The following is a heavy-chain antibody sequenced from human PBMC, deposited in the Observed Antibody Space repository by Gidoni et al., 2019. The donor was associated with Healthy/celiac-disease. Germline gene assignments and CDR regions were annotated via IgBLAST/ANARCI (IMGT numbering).Heavy chain of an antibody. D-gene: IGHD2-21*02. CDR2: IYYSGST. Sequence: QVQLQESGPGLVKPSETLSLTCTVSGGSISSYYWSWIRQPPGKGLEWIGYIYYSGSTNYNPSLKSRGTISVETSKNQFSLKLSSVTAADTAVYYCARYCGGDCYRLGAFDIWGQGTMVTVSS. CDR3: ARYCGGDCYRLGAFDI. V-gene: IGHV4-59*08. J-gene: IGHJ3*02. CDR1: GGSISSYY.